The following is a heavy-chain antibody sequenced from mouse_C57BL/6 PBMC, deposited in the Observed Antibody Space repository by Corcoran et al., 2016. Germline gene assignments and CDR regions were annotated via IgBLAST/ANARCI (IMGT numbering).Heavy chain of an antibody. Sequence: QSQLVQSGPEQKKPGETVKISCKATGYTITTYGMSWVKQATGKGLKWMGWINTYSGVPTYADDFKGRFAFSLETSASTAYLQINNLKNEDTATYFCATIYDGSPFAYWGQGTLVTVSA. CDR3: ATIYDGSPFAY. CDR1: GYTITTYG. V-gene: IGHV9-3*01. CDR2: INTYSGVP. J-gene: IGHJ3*01. D-gene: IGHD2-3*01.